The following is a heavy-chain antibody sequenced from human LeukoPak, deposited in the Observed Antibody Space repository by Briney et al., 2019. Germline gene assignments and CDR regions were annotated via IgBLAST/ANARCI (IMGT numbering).Heavy chain of an antibody. D-gene: IGHD6-6*01. J-gene: IGHJ4*02. CDR2: ISPTGSTT. V-gene: IGHV3-74*01. CDR3: ARGPNSNWSGLDF. Sequence: GGSLRLSCTASGFSFSGHWMHWARQLPGKGLVWVSRISPTGSTTSYADSVKGRFTVSRDNAKNTLYLQVNNLRAEDTAVYYCARGPNSNWSGLDFGGQGTLLTVSS. CDR1: GFSFSGHW.